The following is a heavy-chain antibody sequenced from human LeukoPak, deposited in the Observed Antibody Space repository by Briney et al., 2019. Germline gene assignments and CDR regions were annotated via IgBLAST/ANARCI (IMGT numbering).Heavy chain of an antibody. CDR1: GFTFTSSA. Sequence: TVKVSCKASGFTFTSSAVQWVRQARGQRLEWIGWIVVGSGNTNYAQKFQERVTITRDMSTSTAYMELSSLRSEDTAVYYCAAYERDSTWFDPWGQGTLVTVSS. D-gene: IGHD2/OR15-2a*01. CDR2: IVVGSGNT. J-gene: IGHJ5*02. CDR3: AAYERDSTWFDP. V-gene: IGHV1-58*01.